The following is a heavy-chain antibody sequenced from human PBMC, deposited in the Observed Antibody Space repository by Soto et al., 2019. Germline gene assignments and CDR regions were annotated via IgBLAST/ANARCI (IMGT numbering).Heavy chain of an antibody. CDR1: GGSISSSC. CDR3: ARVAGSYSLLVY. V-gene: IGHV4-59*01. Sequence: PSETLFLTCTVAGGSISSSCWSWIRQPPEKGLEWIGYFYYSGSTNYNPSLKSRVPISVDTSKNQFSLKLSSVTAADTAVYYCARVAGSYSLLVYWGQGTPVTVSS. D-gene: IGHD1-26*01. J-gene: IGHJ4*02. CDR2: FYYSGST.